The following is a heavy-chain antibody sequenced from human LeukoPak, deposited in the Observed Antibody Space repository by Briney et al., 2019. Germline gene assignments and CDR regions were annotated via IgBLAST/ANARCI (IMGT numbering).Heavy chain of an antibody. D-gene: IGHD3-22*01. CDR2: IWYDGSNK. J-gene: IGHJ4*02. V-gene: IGHV3-33*08. CDR1: GFTFSSYA. CDR3: ARAYDSSGYYPLSAGY. Sequence: PGGSLRLSCAASGFTFSSYAMHWVRQAPGKGLEWVAVIWYDGSNKYYADSVKGRFTISRDNSKNTLYLQMNSLRAEDTAVYYCARAYDSSGYYPLSAGYWGQGTLVTVSS.